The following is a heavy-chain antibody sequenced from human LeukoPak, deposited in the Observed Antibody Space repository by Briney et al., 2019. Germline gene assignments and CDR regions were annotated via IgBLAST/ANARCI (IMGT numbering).Heavy chain of an antibody. D-gene: IGHD2-15*01. J-gene: IGHJ5*02. CDR2: IDPNSGGT. CDR1: GYTFTGYY. Sequence: ASVKVSCXASGYTFTGYYMHWVRRAPGQGLEWMGRIDPNSGGTNYAQKFQGRVTMTRDTSISTAYMELSRLRSEDTAVYYCARVPVDIVVVVAENWFDPWGQGTLVTVSS. CDR3: ARVPVDIVVVVAENWFDP. V-gene: IGHV1-2*06.